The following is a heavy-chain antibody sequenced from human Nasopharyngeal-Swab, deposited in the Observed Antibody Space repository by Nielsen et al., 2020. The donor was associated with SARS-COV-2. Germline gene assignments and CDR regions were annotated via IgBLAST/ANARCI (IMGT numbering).Heavy chain of an antibody. CDR1: GGSSSSSNW. D-gene: IGHD4-17*01. Sequence: SETLSLTCAVSGGSSSSSNWWSWVRQPPGKGLEWIGEIYHSGSTNYNPSLKSRVTISVDKSKNQFSLKLSSVTAADTAVYYCATSYGDPDWYFDLWGRGTLVTVSS. J-gene: IGHJ2*01. V-gene: IGHV4-4*02. CDR3: ATSYGDPDWYFDL. CDR2: IYHSGST.